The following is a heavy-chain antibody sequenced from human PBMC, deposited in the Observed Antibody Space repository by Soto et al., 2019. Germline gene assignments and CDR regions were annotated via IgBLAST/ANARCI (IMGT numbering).Heavy chain of an antibody. J-gene: IGHJ4*02. CDR2: ISAHNGNT. CDR1: GYTFTSYG. V-gene: IGHV1-18*01. D-gene: IGHD1-1*01. CDR3: ARGRYGDY. Sequence: QVHLVQFGAEVKKPGASVKVSCKASGYTFTSYGITWVRQAPGQGLEWMGWISAHNGNTDYAQKLQGRVIVTRDTSTSTAYMELRSLISDDTAVYYCARGRYGDYWGQGALVTVSS.